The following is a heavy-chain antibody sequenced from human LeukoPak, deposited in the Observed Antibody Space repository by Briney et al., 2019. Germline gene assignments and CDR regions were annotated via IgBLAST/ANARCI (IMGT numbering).Heavy chain of an antibody. CDR3: ARDLVYYDL. Sequence: GGSLRLSCAASGFTFSSYWMNWARQAPGKGLEWVSVIYSGGSTYYADSVKGRFTISRDNSKNTLYLQMNSLRAEDTAVYYCARDLVYYDLWGQGTLVTVSS. J-gene: IGHJ4*02. V-gene: IGHV3-53*01. CDR1: GFTFSSYW. D-gene: IGHD3-22*01. CDR2: IYSGGST.